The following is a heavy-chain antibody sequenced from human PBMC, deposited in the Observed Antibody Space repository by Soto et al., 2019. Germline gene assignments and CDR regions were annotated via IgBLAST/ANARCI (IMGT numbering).Heavy chain of an antibody. CDR2: MNPGSGDT. Sequence: ASVKVSCKASGYSFTNNDVSWVRQATGQGLEWMGWMNPGSGDTGCAQKFQGRVTMTRDISIATAYMELSSLRSDDTAIYYCARMETGGSPNRFDPWGQGTLVTVSS. CDR3: ARMETGGSPNRFDP. V-gene: IGHV1-8*01. J-gene: IGHJ5*02. D-gene: IGHD3-10*01. CDR1: GYSFTNND.